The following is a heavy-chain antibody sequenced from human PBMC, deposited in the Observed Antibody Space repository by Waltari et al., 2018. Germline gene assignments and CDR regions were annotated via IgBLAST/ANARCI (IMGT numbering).Heavy chain of an antibody. CDR2: LFWVDDK. CDR1: GFSLSTSGVG. J-gene: IGHJ4*02. D-gene: IGHD5-12*01. Sequence: QITLKESGPTLVKPTQTLTLTCTFSGFSLSTSGVGVGWIRQPPGKALEWLALLFWVDDKRYSPSLKNRLTITKDTSKNQVVLTMTNMDPVDTATYYCAHRPWWLRGRVGFDYWGQGTLVTVSS. V-gene: IGHV2-5*02. CDR3: AHRPWWLRGRVGFDY.